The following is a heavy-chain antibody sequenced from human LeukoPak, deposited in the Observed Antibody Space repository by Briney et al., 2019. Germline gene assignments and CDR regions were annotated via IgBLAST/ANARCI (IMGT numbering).Heavy chain of an antibody. Sequence: SETLSLTCTISGGSISSSNYYWDWIRQYPGKGLEWLGTIYYSGSTYYNASLKSRLFISVDTSNNQFSLRLIFVTAADTAVYYCARRRYYDATGYLDWGQGTLITVSS. CDR3: ARRRYYDATGYLD. CDR2: IYYSGST. J-gene: IGHJ1*01. D-gene: IGHD3-22*01. CDR1: GGSISSSNYY. V-gene: IGHV4-39*01.